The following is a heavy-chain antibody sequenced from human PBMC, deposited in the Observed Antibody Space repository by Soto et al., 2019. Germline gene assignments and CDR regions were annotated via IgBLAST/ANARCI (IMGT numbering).Heavy chain of an antibody. V-gene: IGHV3-21*01. CDR3: ARGGSAGAGDAFDS. CDR2: ISSSSSYI. Sequence: GGSLRLSCAASGFTFSSYSMNWVRQAPGKGLEWVSSISSSSSYIYYADSVKGRFTISRDNAKNALYLQMNSLRAEDTAVYYCARGGSAGAGDAFDSWGQGTMVTVSS. CDR1: GFTFSSYS. J-gene: IGHJ3*02. D-gene: IGHD3-10*01.